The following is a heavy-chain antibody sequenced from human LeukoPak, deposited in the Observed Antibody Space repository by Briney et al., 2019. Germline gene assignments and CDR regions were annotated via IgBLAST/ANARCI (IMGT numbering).Heavy chain of an antibody. CDR3: ARDRGQPVGMDAFDI. CDR1: GFTFSSYA. V-gene: IGHV3-30-3*01. Sequence: GGSLRLSCAASGFTFSSYAMHWVRQAPGKGLEWVAVISYDGSNKYYADSVKGRFTISRDNSKNTLYLQMNSLRAEDTAVYYCARDRGQPVGMDAFDIWGQGTMVTVSS. CDR2: ISYDGSNK. D-gene: IGHD6-6*01. J-gene: IGHJ3*02.